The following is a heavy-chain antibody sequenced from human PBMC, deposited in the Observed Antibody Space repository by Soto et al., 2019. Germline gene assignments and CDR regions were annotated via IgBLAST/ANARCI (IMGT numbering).Heavy chain of an antibody. CDR2: IKQDGSEK. J-gene: IGHJ4*02. V-gene: IGHV3-7*01. D-gene: IGHD5-12*01. CDR1: GFTFSSYW. Sequence: GGSLRLSCAASGFTFSSYWMSWVRQAPGKGLEWVANIKQDGSEKYYVDSVKGRFTISRDNTKNSLYLQMNSLRAEDTAVYYCARDLEGLVATLKTPFDYWGQGTLVTVSS. CDR3: ARDLEGLVATLKTPFDY.